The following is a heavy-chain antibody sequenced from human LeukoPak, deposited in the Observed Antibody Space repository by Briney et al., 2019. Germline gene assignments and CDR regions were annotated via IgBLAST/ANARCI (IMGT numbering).Heavy chain of an antibody. V-gene: IGHV3-66*01. D-gene: IGHD5-18*01. Sequence: GGSLRLSCAASGFTVSSNYMSWVRQAPGKGLEWVSVIYSGGSTYYADSVKGRFTISRDNSKNTLYLQMNSLRAEDTAVYYCARAGGYSYGSLYYMDVWGKGTTVTVSS. CDR1: GFTVSSNY. CDR3: ARAGGYSYGSLYYMDV. J-gene: IGHJ6*03. CDR2: IYSGGST.